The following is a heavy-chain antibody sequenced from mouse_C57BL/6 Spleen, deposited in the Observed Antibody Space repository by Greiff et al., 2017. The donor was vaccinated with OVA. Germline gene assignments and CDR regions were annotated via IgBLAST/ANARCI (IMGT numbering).Heavy chain of an antibody. D-gene: IGHD1-1*01. CDR1: GYTFTSYW. CDR3: ARGGYYYGSSYVPYWYFDV. J-gene: IGHJ1*03. Sequence: VQLQQSGAELVKPGASVKLSCKASGYTFTSYWMQWVKQRPGQGLEWIGEIDPSDSYTNYNQKFKGKATLTVDTSSSTAYMQLSSLTSEDSAVYYCARGGYYYGSSYVPYWYFDVWGTGTTVTVSS. V-gene: IGHV1-50*01. CDR2: IDPSDSYT.